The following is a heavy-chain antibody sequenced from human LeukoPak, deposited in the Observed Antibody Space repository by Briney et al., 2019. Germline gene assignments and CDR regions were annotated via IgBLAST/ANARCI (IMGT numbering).Heavy chain of an antibody. Sequence: GASVKVSCKASGYTFTSYAISWVRQAPGQGLEWMGRIIPILGIANYAQKFQGRVTITADKSTSTAYMELSSLRSEDTAVYYCHGSGSYYTYFDYWGQGTLVTVSS. V-gene: IGHV1-69*04. CDR3: HGSGSYYTYFDY. CDR2: IIPILGIA. D-gene: IGHD3-10*01. J-gene: IGHJ4*02. CDR1: GYTFTSYA.